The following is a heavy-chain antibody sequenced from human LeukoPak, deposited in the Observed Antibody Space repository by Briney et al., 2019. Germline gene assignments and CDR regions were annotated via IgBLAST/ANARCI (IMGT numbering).Heavy chain of an antibody. CDR3: ARLKRGSYADY. D-gene: IGHD1-26*01. CDR1: GGSISSSGYY. Sequence: SETLSLTCTVSGGSISSSGYYWGWIRRPPGKGLEWTGSIDHSGSTYYNPSLKSRITISVDTSKNQFSLKLSSVPAADTAVYYCARLKRGSYADYWGQGTLVTVSS. V-gene: IGHV4-39*07. CDR2: IDHSGST. J-gene: IGHJ4*02.